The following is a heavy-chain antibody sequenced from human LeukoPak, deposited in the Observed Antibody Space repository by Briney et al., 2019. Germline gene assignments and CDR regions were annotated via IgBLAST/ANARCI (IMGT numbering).Heavy chain of an antibody. J-gene: IGHJ6*03. Sequence: SVKVSCKASGDIFNSYSVSWVRQAPGQGLEWMGGIIPMFGSTNYAQKFEGRVTITTDQSTTTVYMELTSLTSEDTAVYYCARVGRSRGALPNFYYYMHVWGKGTTVTVSS. CDR1: GDIFNSYS. CDR3: ARVGRSRGALPNFYYYMHV. CDR2: IIPMFGST. D-gene: IGHD1-26*01. V-gene: IGHV1-69*05.